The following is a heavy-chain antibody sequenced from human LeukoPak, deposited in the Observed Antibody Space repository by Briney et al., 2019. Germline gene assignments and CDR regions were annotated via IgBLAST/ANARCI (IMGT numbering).Heavy chain of an antibody. J-gene: IGHJ4*02. CDR2: IYPGDSDT. CDR3: ARHNRDSSQGTRRLDC. D-gene: IGHD2-2*01. V-gene: IGHV5-51*01. Sequence: GESLKISCKGSGYSFSDYWIGWVRQMPGKGLEWMGIIYPGDSDTRYSPSFQGHVTISADKSISTAYLQWSSLKASDTAMYYCARHNRDSSQGTRRLDCWGQGTLVTVSS. CDR1: GYSFSDYW.